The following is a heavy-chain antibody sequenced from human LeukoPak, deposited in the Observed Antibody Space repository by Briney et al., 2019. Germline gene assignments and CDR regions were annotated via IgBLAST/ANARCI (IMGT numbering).Heavy chain of an antibody. D-gene: IGHD6-13*01. Sequence: ASVKVSCKASGYTFTSYDINWVRQATGQGLEWMGWMNPNSGNTGYAQKFQGRVTMTRNTSISTAYMELSSLRSEDTAVYYCARRYSSSWYAGDYYHYGIDVWGQGTTVTVYS. CDR2: MNPNSGNT. V-gene: IGHV1-8*01. CDR3: ARRYSSSWYAGDYYHYGIDV. CDR1: GYTFTSYD. J-gene: IGHJ6*02.